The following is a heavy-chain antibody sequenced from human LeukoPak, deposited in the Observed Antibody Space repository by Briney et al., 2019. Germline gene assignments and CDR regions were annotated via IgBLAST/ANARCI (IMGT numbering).Heavy chain of an antibody. CDR3: ARILFFRGVAAMGGDWFDP. J-gene: IGHJ5*02. CDR2: ISAYNGNT. CDR1: GYTFTSYG. Sequence: ASVKVSCKASGYTFTSYGISWVRQAPGQGLEWMGWISAYNGNTNYAQRLQGRVTMTTDTSTSTAYMELRSLRSDDTAVYYCARILFFRGVAAMGGDWFDPWGQGTLVTVSS. V-gene: IGHV1-18*01. D-gene: IGHD6-19*01.